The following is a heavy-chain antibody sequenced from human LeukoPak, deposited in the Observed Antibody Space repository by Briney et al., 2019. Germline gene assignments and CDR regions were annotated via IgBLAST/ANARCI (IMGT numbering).Heavy chain of an antibody. CDR1: GFTFSSYG. CDR3: ARDLTHYFDY. CDR2: IWYDGSNK. Sequence: PGRSLRLSCAASGFTFSSYGIHWVRQAPGKGLVWVAVIWYDGSNKYYADSVKGRFTISRDNSKNTMYLQMNSLRVEDTAVYYCARDLTHYFDYWGQGTLVTVSS. V-gene: IGHV3-33*01. J-gene: IGHJ4*02.